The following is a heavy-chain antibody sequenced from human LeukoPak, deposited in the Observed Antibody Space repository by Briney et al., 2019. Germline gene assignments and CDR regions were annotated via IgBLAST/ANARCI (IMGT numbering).Heavy chain of an antibody. CDR3: AASLNNSNYDFWSGPVISDAFDI. CDR1: GFTFSDYY. CDR2: ISSSGSTI. J-gene: IGHJ3*02. Sequence: GGSLRLSCAASGFTFSDYYMSWIRQAPGKGLEWVSYISSSGSTIYYADSVKGRFTISRDNAKNSLYLQMNSLRAEDTAVYYCAASLNNSNYDFWSGPVISDAFDIWGQGTMVTVSS. D-gene: IGHD3-3*01. V-gene: IGHV3-11*01.